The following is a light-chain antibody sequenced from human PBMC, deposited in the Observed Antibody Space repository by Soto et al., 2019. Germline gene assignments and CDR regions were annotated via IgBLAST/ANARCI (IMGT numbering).Light chain of an antibody. Sequence: AIRMTQSPSSFSASAGDRVTITCRASQDISTYLAWYQQEPGKAPKLLIYTASTLQSGVPSRFSGSGSGTDFTLTISSLQPEDFATYYCQQLHDYPITFGQGTRLEN. CDR1: QDISTY. CDR3: QQLHDYPIT. J-gene: IGKJ5*01. CDR2: TAS. V-gene: IGKV1-8*01.